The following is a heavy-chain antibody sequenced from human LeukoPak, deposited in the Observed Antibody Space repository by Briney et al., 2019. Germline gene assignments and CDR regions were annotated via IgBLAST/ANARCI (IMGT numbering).Heavy chain of an antibody. Sequence: PSETLSLTCAVYGGSFSGYYWSWIRQPPGKWLEWIGEINHSGSTNYNPSLKSRVTISVDTSKNQFSLKLSSVTAADTAVYYCARRRYSGSYGGYYYFDYWGQGTLVTVSS. V-gene: IGHV4-34*01. CDR3: ARRRYSGSYGGYYYFDY. D-gene: IGHD1-26*01. J-gene: IGHJ4*02. CDR1: GGSFSGYY. CDR2: INHSGST.